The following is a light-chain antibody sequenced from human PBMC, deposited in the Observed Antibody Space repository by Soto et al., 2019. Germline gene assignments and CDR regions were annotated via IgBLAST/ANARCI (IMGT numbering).Light chain of an antibody. CDR1: QSVTGS. CDR3: KHRSNWRMYT. Sequence: ELVLTQSPATLSLSPGESATLSCSASQSVTGSLAWYQQKPGQGPMLLIYDSSTRAAGTTARCRGSGSGTGFTPTISSLEPDDVALSIDKHRSNWRMYTFCQGTELHIK. V-gene: IGKV3-11*01. CDR2: DSS. J-gene: IGKJ2*01.